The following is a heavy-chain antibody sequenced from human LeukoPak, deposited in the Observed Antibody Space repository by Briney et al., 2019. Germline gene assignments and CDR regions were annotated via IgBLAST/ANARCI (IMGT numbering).Heavy chain of an antibody. Sequence: GGSLRLSCAASGFTFSIYAMSWVRQAPGKGLEWVSAISGSGGSTYHADSVKGRFTISRDNSKNTLYLQMNSLRAEDTAVYYCAKGRPLSKPAAIGYYFDYWGQGTLVTVSS. J-gene: IGHJ4*02. V-gene: IGHV3-23*01. CDR1: GFTFSIYA. D-gene: IGHD2-2*01. CDR2: ISGSGGST. CDR3: AKGRPLSKPAAIGYYFDY.